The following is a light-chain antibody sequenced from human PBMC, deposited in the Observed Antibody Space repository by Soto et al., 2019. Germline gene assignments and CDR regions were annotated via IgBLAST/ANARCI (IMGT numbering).Light chain of an antibody. Sequence: DIQMTQSPSSLSASVGDRVTITCQASQDISNYLNWYQQKPGKAPKLLIYDASNLETGVPSRFSGSGSGTDFTFTISSLQPEDIATYYCQRYDNLPIFTVGPGTKVDIK. V-gene: IGKV1-33*01. CDR1: QDISNY. CDR3: QRYDNLPIFT. CDR2: DAS. J-gene: IGKJ3*01.